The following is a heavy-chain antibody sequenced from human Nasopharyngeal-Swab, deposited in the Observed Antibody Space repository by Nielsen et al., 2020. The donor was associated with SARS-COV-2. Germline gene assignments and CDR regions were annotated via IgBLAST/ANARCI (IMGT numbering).Heavy chain of an antibody. CDR2: IHSGGST. D-gene: IGHD3-10*01. J-gene: IGHJ6*03. CDR1: GLTVSGNY. V-gene: IGHV3-53*01. CDR3: ARGLVWFGEYNFMDV. Sequence: GESLKISCAASGLTVSGNYMGWVHQAPGKGLEWVSVIHSGGSTYYADSVKGRFTISRDNSKNTLYLQMNSLTAEDTAVFYCARGLVWFGEYNFMDVWGKGTMVTVSS.